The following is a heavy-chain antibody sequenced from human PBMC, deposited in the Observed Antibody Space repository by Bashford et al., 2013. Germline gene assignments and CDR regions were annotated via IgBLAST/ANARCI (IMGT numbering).Heavy chain of an antibody. CDR3: ARARAGYNYDPYYFDS. Sequence: ETLSLTCTVSVAPSVITSGAGSGSPRKGLEWIANIRYSSSTNYNPSLRSRVTISVDTSKNQFSLKLTSVTAADTAVYYCARARAGYNYDPYYFDSWGQGTLVTVSS. V-gene: IGHV4-59*01. CDR1: VAPSVITS. CDR2: IRYSSST. D-gene: IGHD5-18*01. J-gene: IGHJ4*02.